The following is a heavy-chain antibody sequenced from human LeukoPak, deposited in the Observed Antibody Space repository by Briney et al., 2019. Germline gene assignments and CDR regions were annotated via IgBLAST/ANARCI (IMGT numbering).Heavy chain of an antibody. CDR3: ARVYWGSSSSPTDY. CDR1: GGSISSGDYY. D-gene: IGHD6-6*01. Sequence: PSETLSLTCTVSGGSISSGDYYWSWIRQPPGKGLEWIGYIYYSGSTYYNPSLKSRVTISVDTSKSQFSLKLSSVTAADTAVYYCARVYWGSSSSPTDYWGQGTLVTVSS. V-gene: IGHV4-30-4*08. J-gene: IGHJ4*02. CDR2: IYYSGST.